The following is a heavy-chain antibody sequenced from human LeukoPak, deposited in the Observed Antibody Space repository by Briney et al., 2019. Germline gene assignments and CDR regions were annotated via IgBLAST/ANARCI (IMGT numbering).Heavy chain of an antibody. Sequence: ASVKVSCKASGYTFTSYYMHWVRQAPGQGLEWMGIINPSGGSTSYAQKFQGRVTMTGDTSTSTVYMELSSLRSDDTAVYYCARGPDSYNIVVVVAATEIVDYWGQGTLVTVSS. CDR3: ARGPDSYNIVVVVAATEIVDY. D-gene: IGHD2-15*01. CDR2: INPSGGST. V-gene: IGHV1-46*01. CDR1: GYTFTSYY. J-gene: IGHJ4*02.